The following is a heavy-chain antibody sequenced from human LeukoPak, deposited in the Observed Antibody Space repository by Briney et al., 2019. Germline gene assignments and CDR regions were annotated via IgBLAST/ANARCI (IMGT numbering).Heavy chain of an antibody. V-gene: IGHV1-2*02. CDR1: GYTFTGYY. CDR2: INPNNGGT. CDR3: ARGEPADLIDY. J-gene: IGHJ4*02. D-gene: IGHD1-26*01. Sequence: ASVKVSCKASGYTFTGYYMHWVRQAPGQGLEWMGWINPNNGGTNYAQKFQGRVTMTRDTSISTAYMELSRLRSDDTAVYYCARGEPADLIDYWGQGTLVTVSS.